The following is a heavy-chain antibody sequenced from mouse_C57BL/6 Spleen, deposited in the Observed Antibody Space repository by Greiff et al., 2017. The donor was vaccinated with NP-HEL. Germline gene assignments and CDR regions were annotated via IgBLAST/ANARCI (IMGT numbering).Heavy chain of an antibody. CDR3: ASGARAQATLYAMDY. CDR2: IYPRSGNT. V-gene: IGHV1-81*01. Sequence: VQLQQSGAELARPGASVKLSCKASGYTFTSYGISWVKQRPGQGLEWIGEIYPRSGNTYYNEKFQGKATLTADKSSSTAYLELRSLTSEDSAVYVCASGARAQATLYAMDYWGQGTSVTVSS. D-gene: IGHD3-2*02. CDR1: GYTFTSYG. J-gene: IGHJ4*01.